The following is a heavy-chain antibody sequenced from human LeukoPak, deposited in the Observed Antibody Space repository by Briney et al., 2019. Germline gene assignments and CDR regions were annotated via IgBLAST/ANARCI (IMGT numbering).Heavy chain of an antibody. CDR1: GGSISSSSYY. CDR2: IYYSGST. D-gene: IGHD6-19*01. CDR3: AGEEGQQWLVNY. J-gene: IGHJ4*02. Sequence: PSETLSLTCTVSGGSISSSSYYWGWIRQPPGKGLEWIGSIYYSGSTYYNPSLKSRVTISVDTSKNQFSLKLSSVTAADTAVYYCAGEEGQQWLVNYWGQGTLVTVSS. V-gene: IGHV4-39*02.